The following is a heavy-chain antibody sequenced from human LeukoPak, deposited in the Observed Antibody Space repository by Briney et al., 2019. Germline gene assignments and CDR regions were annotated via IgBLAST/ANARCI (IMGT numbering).Heavy chain of an antibody. CDR1: PDRYTNEW. V-gene: IGHV1-18*01. CDR2: ITGYNGNI. CDR3: ARDLSLGRHDDGEPFDS. D-gene: IGHD4-17*01. Sequence: SGDPSPDRYTNEWGRRVDLAARRRIKRRRWITGYNGNINYVQKFRGRITMTTDTSTSTAYLHLRSLSSDDTALYYCARDLSLGRHDDGEPFDSWGQGTLVTVSS. J-gene: IGHJ4*02.